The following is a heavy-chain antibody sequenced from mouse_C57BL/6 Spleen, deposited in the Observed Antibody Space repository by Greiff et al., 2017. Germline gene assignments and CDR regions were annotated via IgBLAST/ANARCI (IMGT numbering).Heavy chain of an antibody. J-gene: IGHJ2*01. V-gene: IGHV1-15*01. CDR2: IDPETGGT. CDR3: TRRTTTNWDTHYFDY. D-gene: IGHD4-1*01. CDR1: GYTFTDYE. Sequence: QVHVKQSGAELVRPGASVTLSCKASGYTFTDYEMHWVKQTPVHGLEWIGAIDPETGGTAYNQKFKGKAILTADKSSSTAYMELRSLTSEDSAVYYCTRRTTTNWDTHYFDYWGQGTTLTVSS.